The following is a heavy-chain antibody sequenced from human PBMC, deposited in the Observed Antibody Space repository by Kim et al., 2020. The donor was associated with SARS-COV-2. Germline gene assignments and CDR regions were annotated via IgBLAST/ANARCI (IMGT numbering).Heavy chain of an antibody. D-gene: IGHD6-19*01. CDR2: ISDSGGTT. CDR1: GFSFSSYE. Sequence: GGSLRLSCAASGFSFSSYEINWVRQAPGKGLEWVSYISDSGGTTYYADSVKGRFTISRDNAKNSLFLQMTSLRAEDTAVYYCARESVTGTDAFDIWGQGTLVTVSS. CDR3: ARESVTGTDAFDI. J-gene: IGHJ3*02. V-gene: IGHV3-48*03.